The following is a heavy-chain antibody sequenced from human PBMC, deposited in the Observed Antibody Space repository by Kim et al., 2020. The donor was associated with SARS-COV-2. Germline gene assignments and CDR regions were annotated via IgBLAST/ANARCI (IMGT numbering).Heavy chain of an antibody. J-gene: IGHJ4*02. CDR3: ARDQNRGVGLDS. D-gene: IGHD3-10*01. Sequence: GGSLRLSCAVSGFTVSNNYMNWVRQAPGKGLEWVSVIYTNGNTYYADSVKGRFTISRDNSNNTLYLQMTCVRTEDMAIYYCARDQNRGVGLDSWGQGTLVTVSS. CDR2: IYTNGNT. V-gene: IGHV3-66*01. CDR1: GFTVSNNY.